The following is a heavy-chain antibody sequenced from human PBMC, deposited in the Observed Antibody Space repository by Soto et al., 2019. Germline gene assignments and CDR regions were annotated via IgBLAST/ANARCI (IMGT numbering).Heavy chain of an antibody. CDR2: ISGSGEMT. CDR1: GFTFRGDA. Sequence: EVQLLESGGDLVQPGGSLRLYCAASGFTFRGDAMSWVRQTPGKGLEWVSSISGSGEMTHYADSVKGRFTISRDTAKNTMYLQMERLRAEDTALYYCARSEMTYNWNDWGQGALVTVSS. V-gene: IGHV3-23*01. D-gene: IGHD1-20*01. J-gene: IGHJ4*02. CDR3: ARSEMTYNWND.